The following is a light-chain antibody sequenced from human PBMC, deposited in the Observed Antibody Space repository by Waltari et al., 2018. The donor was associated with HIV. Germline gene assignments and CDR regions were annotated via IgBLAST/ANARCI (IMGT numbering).Light chain of an antibody. Sequence: QSALTQPRSVSGSPGQSVTISCTGTKSDVGGYNYVSWYQQHPAKGPKVKIYYVITRPSGVPDRFSSSKSGNTASLTISGLQAEDEADYYCCSYAGNSTFYVFGTGTKVTFL. J-gene: IGLJ1*01. CDR2: YVI. CDR1: KSDVGGYNY. V-gene: IGLV2-11*01. CDR3: CSYAGNSTFYV.